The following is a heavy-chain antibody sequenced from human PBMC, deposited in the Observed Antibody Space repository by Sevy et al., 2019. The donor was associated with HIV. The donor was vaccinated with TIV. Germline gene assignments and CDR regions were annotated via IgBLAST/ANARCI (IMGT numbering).Heavy chain of an antibody. V-gene: IGHV3-21*01. D-gene: IGHD2-21*02. CDR3: SRALPATDAFDI. Sequence: GGSLRLSCAASGFTFSSYPMHWVRQAPGKGLEWGSSISGLSNYIYYADSVKRRFSISRDNTKNSDYLQMNSLRGEDTAVFYCSRALPATDAFDIWGQGTLVTVSS. CDR2: ISGLSNYI. CDR1: GFTFSSYP. J-gene: IGHJ3*02.